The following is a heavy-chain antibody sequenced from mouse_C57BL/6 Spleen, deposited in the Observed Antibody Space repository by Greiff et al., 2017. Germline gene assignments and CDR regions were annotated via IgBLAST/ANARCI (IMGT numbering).Heavy chain of an antibody. D-gene: IGHD2-3*01. V-gene: IGHV14-3*01. J-gene: IGHJ4*01. CDR1: GFNIKNTY. Sequence: VHVKQSVAELVRPGASVKLSCTASGFNIKNTYMHWVKQRPEQGLEWIGRIDPADGNTKYAPKFQGKAPITADTSSNTAYLQLSSLTPEDTAIYYCAMPMWMDYYAMDYWGQGTSVTVSS. CDR2: IDPADGNT. CDR3: AMPMWMDYYAMDY.